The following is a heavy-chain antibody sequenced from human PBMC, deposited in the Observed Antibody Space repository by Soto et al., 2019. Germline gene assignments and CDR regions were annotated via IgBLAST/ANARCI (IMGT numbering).Heavy chain of an antibody. CDR1: GYTFTSYG. Sequence: QVQLVQSGAEVKKPGASVKVSCKASGYTFTSYGISWVRQAPGQGLEWMGWINVYNGNTNYAQQLQGRVTMTTDTPTSTAYLDLRSLRSDDTAVYFCARDTSRGEYDDWGQGTLVTVSS. CDR2: INVYNGNT. J-gene: IGHJ4*02. D-gene: IGHD3-10*01. V-gene: IGHV1-18*01. CDR3: ARDTSRGEYDD.